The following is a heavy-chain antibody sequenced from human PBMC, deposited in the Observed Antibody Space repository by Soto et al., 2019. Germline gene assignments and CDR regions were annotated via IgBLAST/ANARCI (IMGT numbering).Heavy chain of an antibody. CDR2: IISIFGTA. J-gene: IGHJ4*02. Sequence: SVKVSCKASGGTFSSYAISWVRQAPGQGLEWMGGIISIFGTANYAQKFQGRVTITADESTSTAYMELSSLRSEDTAVYYCASSPSYYFDYWGQGTLVTVSS. CDR3: ASSPSYYFDY. CDR1: GGTFSSYA. V-gene: IGHV1-69*13.